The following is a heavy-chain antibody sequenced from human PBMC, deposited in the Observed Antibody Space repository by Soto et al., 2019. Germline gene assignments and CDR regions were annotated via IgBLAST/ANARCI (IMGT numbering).Heavy chain of an antibody. CDR3: APSGPYGDLGALYFDY. CDR2: IYWDDDK. V-gene: IGHV2-5*02. CDR1: GFSLSTYRVG. Sequence: QITLKESGPTLVKPTQTLTLTCTFSGFSLSTYRVGVGWIRQPPGKALEWLALIYWDDDKRYSPSLKSRLTLTQDTSKDKVVLTMTTVPAVHTATYSCAPSGPYGDLGALYFDYWGQGPLVTVSS. D-gene: IGHD4-17*01. J-gene: IGHJ4*02.